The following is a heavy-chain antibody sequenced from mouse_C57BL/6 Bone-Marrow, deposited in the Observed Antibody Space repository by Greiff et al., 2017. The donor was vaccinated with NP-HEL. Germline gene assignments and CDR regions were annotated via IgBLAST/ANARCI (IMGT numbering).Heavy chain of an antibody. CDR1: GFTFSDYY. CDR2: ISNGGGST. CDR3: ARHEYYYGSGWYFDV. D-gene: IGHD1-1*01. Sequence: EVKLMESGGGLVQPGGSLKLSCAASGFTFSDYYMYWVRQTPEKRLEWVAYISNGGGSTYYPDTVKGRFTISRDNAKNTLYLQMSRLKSEDTAMYYCARHEYYYGSGWYFDVWGTGTTVTVSS. V-gene: IGHV5-12*01. J-gene: IGHJ1*03.